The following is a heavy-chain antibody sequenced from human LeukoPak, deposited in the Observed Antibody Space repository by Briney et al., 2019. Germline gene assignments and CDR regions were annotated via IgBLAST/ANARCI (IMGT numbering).Heavy chain of an antibody. D-gene: IGHD2-21*02. V-gene: IGHV3-53*01. CDR1: GFNINDYH. CDR3: ARGHCGGVCQYFDY. CDR2: ISGGGGT. J-gene: IGHJ4*01. Sequence: GGSLRLSCAASGFNINDYHMCWVRQARGKGLEWVSGISGGGGTFYADSVKGRFTISSDNSRNTLYIQISDLRDEDTAVYYCARGHCGGVCQYFDYWGHGTLVTVSS.